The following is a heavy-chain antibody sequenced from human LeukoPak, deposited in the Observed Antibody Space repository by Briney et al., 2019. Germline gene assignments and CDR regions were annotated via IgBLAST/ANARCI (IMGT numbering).Heavy chain of an antibody. V-gene: IGHV4-31*03. CDR3: ARDLIPHGMDV. CDR1: GGSISIGGYY. CDR2: IYYSGST. J-gene: IGHJ6*04. D-gene: IGHD3-16*01. Sequence: PSETLSLTCTVSGGSISIGGYYRSWIRQHPGKGLEWIGYIYYSGSTYYNPSLKSRVTKSVDTSKNQFSLKLSSVTAADTAVYYCARDLIPHGMDVWGKGTTVTVTS.